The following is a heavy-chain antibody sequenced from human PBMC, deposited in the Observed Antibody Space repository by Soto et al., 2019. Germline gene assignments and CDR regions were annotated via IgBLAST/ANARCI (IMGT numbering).Heavy chain of an antibody. Sequence: QVQLVQSGAEVKKPGSSVKVSCKASGGTFSSYAISWVRQAPGQGLEWMGGVIPIFGTANYAQKFQGRVTITADKSTRIAYMELSSLRSEDTAVYYCARDRGIAVAGPYCGLDVWGPGNTGTVSS. D-gene: IGHD6-19*01. V-gene: IGHV1-69*06. J-gene: IGHJ6*02. CDR2: VIPIFGTA. CDR3: ARDRGIAVAGPYCGLDV. CDR1: GGTFSSYA.